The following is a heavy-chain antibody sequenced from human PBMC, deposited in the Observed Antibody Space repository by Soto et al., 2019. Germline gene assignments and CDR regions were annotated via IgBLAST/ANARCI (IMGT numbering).Heavy chain of an antibody. CDR1: GFNFNSYT. Sequence: GGSLRLSCAASGFNFNSYTINWVRQAPGKRLEWLSSISSSGYIFSTDSVRGRFTTSRDNAKNSLYLEMNSLRAEDTAVYYCARESEDLTSNFDYWGQGTLVAVSS. CDR2: ISSSGYI. CDR3: ARESEDLTSNFDY. J-gene: IGHJ4*02. V-gene: IGHV3-21*06.